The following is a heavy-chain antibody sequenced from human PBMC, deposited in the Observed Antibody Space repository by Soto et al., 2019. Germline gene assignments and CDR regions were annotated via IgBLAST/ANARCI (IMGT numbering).Heavy chain of an antibody. V-gene: IGHV5-51*01. CDR3: AKAYCGGDCYQYYYGMDV. D-gene: IGHD2-21*02. CDR1: GYSFTSYW. Sequence: GESLKISCKGSGYSFTSYWIGWVRQMPGKGLEWMGIIYPGDSDTRYSPSFQGQVTISADKSISTAYLQWSSLKASDTAMYYCAKAYCGGDCYQYYYGMDVWGQGTTVTVSS. CDR2: IYPGDSDT. J-gene: IGHJ6*02.